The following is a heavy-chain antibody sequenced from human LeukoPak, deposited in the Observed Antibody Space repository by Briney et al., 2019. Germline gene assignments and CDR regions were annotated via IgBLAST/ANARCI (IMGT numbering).Heavy chain of an antibody. CDR2: VHLSGRT. V-gene: IGHV4-59*12. Sequence: MPSETLSLTCTVSGGSISSYYWNWIRQPPGEGLEWIGEVHLSGRTHYNPSLESRVTMSVDMSENHISLRLTSVTAADTAVYYCAREGGPYRPLDYSGQGTLVTVSS. J-gene: IGHJ4*02. CDR3: AREGGPYRPLDY. CDR1: GGSISSYY.